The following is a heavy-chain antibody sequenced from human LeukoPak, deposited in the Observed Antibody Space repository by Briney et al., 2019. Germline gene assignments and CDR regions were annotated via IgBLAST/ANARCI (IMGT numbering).Heavy chain of an antibody. Sequence: SETLSLTCTVSGGSISSGDYYWSWIRQPPGKGLEWIGYIYYSGSTYYNPSLKSRVTISVDTSKNQFSLKLSSVTAADTAVYYCARGYPRYDFWSGYYTGAFDIWGQGTMVTVSS. V-gene: IGHV4-30-4*01. CDR3: ARGYPRYDFWSGYYTGAFDI. J-gene: IGHJ3*02. D-gene: IGHD3-3*01. CDR2: IYYSGST. CDR1: GGSISSGDYY.